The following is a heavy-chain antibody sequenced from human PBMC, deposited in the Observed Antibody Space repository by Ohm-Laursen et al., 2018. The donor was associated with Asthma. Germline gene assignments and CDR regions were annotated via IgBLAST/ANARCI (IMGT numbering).Heavy chain of an antibody. V-gene: IGHV3-23*01. CDR3: AKDLGTVTKGYFDY. CDR1: GFTFSTYA. D-gene: IGHD4-17*01. J-gene: IGHJ4*02. CDR2: INGSGGTT. Sequence: SLRLSCAASGFTFSTYAMNWVRQAPGQGLEWVSVINGSGGTTYYADSVEGRFTISRDNSKNTMYLQMNSLRAEDTAVYYCAKDLGTVTKGYFDYWGQGTLVTVSS.